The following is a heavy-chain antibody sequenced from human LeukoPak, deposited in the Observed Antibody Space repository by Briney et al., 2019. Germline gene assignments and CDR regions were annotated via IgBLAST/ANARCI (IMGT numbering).Heavy chain of an antibody. CDR1: GGSISNFY. CDR2: ISYPGST. J-gene: IGHJ5*02. Sequence: SETLSLTCIVSGGSISNFYWSWIRLPPGKGLDWIGYISYPGSTNYNPSLNSRVTISIDTSKNQFSLKLSSVTAADTAVYFCVRGPYGASISKWFDPWGQGTQVIVSP. CDR3: VRGPYGASISKWFDP. D-gene: IGHD4/OR15-4a*01. V-gene: IGHV4-59*01.